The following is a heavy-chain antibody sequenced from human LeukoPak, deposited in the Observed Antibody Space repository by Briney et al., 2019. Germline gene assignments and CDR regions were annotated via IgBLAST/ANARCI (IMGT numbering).Heavy chain of an antibody. Sequence: GGSLRLSCAASGFTFDNHAMTWVRQAPGKGLEWVSVITGSGDARYYADSVKGRFTISRDNSKNTLHLQMSTLRVEDTALYYCANDILTYYYDTSGYYFDYWGQGTLVTVSS. CDR3: ANDILTYYYDTSGYYFDY. D-gene: IGHD3-22*01. CDR1: GFTFDNHA. J-gene: IGHJ4*02. V-gene: IGHV3-23*01. CDR2: ITGSGDAR.